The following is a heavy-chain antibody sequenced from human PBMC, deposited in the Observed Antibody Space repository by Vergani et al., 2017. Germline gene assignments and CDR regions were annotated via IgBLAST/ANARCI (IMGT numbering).Heavy chain of an antibody. CDR2: IYSGGST. J-gene: IGHJ4*02. D-gene: IGHD6-19*01. CDR3: ARFVQWLDAKYFDY. CDR1: GFTVSSNY. V-gene: IGHV3-53*01. Sequence: EVQLVESGGGLIQPGGSLRLSCAASGFTVSSNYMSWVRQAPGKGLEWVSVIYSGGSTYYADSVKGRFTISRDNSKNTLYLQMNSLRAEDTALYYCARFVQWLDAKYFDYWGQGTLVTVSS.